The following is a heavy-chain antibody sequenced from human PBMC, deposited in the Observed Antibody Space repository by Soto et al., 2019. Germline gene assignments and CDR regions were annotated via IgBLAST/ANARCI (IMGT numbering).Heavy chain of an antibody. Sequence: QVHLQESGPGQVKPSETLSLICTVSGGSVHSDTFYWSWILQPPGRGLEWIGDIYDTGSTNYNPSLKSRVTISIDTSRNQFSLKMTSVTAADTAVYYCAREFSNSPEAFDSWGQGSLVTVSS. CDR1: GGSVHSDTFY. CDR2: IYDTGST. V-gene: IGHV4-61*01. D-gene: IGHD6-6*01. J-gene: IGHJ4*02. CDR3: AREFSNSPEAFDS.